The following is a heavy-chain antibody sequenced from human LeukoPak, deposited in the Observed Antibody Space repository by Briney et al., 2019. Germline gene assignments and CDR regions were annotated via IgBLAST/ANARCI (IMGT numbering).Heavy chain of an antibody. D-gene: IGHD1-7*01. Sequence: ASVKVSCKVSGYTFTGYYMHWVRQAPGQGLEWMGWINPNSGGTNYAQKFQGRVTMTRDTSISTAYMELSRLRSDDTAVYYCARRGDWNYALDYWGQGTLVTVSS. CDR2: INPNSGGT. CDR1: GYTFTGYY. J-gene: IGHJ4*02. CDR3: ARRGDWNYALDY. V-gene: IGHV1-2*02.